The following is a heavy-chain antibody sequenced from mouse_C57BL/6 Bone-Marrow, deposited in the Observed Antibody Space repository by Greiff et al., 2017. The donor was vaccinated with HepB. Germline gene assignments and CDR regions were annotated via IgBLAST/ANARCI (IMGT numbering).Heavy chain of an antibody. Sequence: VQLQQSGAELARPGASVKLSCKASGYTFTSYGISWVKQRTGQGLEWIGESYPRSGNTYYNEKFKGKATLTADKSSSTAYMELRSLTSEDSAVYFCASPNYGGSYLDYFDYWGQGTTLTVSS. CDR3: ASPNYGGSYLDYFDY. CDR2: SYPRSGNT. V-gene: IGHV1-81*01. D-gene: IGHD1-1*01. CDR1: GYTFTSYG. J-gene: IGHJ2*01.